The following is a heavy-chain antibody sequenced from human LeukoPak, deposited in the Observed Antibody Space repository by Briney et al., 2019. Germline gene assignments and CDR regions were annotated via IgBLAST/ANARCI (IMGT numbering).Heavy chain of an antibody. V-gene: IGHV3-30*18. CDR3: AKDVRWQLLPYYYFDY. CDR1: GFTFSSYG. D-gene: IGHD2-15*01. Sequence: GGSLRLSCAASGFTFSSYGIHRVRQAPGKGLEWVAVISYDGSNKYYADSVKGRFTISRDNSKNTLDLQINSLRDEDTAVYYCAKDVRWQLLPYYYFDYWGQGTLVTVSS. CDR2: ISYDGSNK. J-gene: IGHJ4*02.